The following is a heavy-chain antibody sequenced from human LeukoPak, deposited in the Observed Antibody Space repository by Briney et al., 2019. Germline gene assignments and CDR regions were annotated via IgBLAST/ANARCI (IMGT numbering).Heavy chain of an antibody. CDR2: ISYDGSNK. Sequence: GGSLRLSCAAPGFTFSSYGMHWVRQAPGKGLEWVAVISYDGSNKYYADSVKGRFTISRDNSKNTLYLQMNSLRAEDTAVYYCAKDGTRGIAVAGPYYFDYWGQGTLVTVSS. J-gene: IGHJ4*02. D-gene: IGHD6-19*01. CDR1: GFTFSSYG. CDR3: AKDGTRGIAVAGPYYFDY. V-gene: IGHV3-30*18.